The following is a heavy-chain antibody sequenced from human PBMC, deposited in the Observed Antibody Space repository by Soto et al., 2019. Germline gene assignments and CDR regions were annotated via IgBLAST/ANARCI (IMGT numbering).Heavy chain of an antibody. D-gene: IGHD2-21*02. V-gene: IGHV1-69*13. J-gene: IGHJ4*02. CDR3: ASQYCGDYCSADY. CDR2: IIPIFGTA. Sequence: SVKVSCKASGGTFSSYAISWVRQAPGQGLEWMGGIIPIFGTANYAQKFQGRVTITADESTSTAYMELSSLRSEDTAVYYCASQYCGDYCSADYWGQGTLVTVSS. CDR1: GGTFSSYA.